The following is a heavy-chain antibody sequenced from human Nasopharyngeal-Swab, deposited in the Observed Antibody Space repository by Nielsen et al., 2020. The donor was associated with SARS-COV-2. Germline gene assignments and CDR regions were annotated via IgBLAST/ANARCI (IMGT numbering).Heavy chain of an antibody. D-gene: IGHD1-26*01. CDR3: ARDVAIVGATLGN. CDR2: IKQDGSEK. Sequence: VRQMPGKGLEWVANIKQDGSEKYYVDSVKGRFTISRDNPKSSLYLQMNSLRDEDTAVYYCARDVAIVGATLGNWGQGTLVTVSS. J-gene: IGHJ4*02. V-gene: IGHV3-7*01.